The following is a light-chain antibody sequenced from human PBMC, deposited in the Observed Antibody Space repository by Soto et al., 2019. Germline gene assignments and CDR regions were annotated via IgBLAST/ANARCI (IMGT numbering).Light chain of an antibody. J-gene: IGKJ1*01. Sequence: VFSRSPGTLYLSASVRATLSGRASQSVSSSYLAWYQQKPGQAPRLLIYGASSRATGIPDRFSGSGSGSDFTLTISRLEPEDFAVYYCQQYGSSPWTFGQGTKVDIK. V-gene: IGKV3-20*01. CDR2: GAS. CDR1: QSVSSSY. CDR3: QQYGSSPWT.